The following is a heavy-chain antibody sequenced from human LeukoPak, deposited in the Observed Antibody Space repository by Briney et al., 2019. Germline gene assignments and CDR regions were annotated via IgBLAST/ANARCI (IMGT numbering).Heavy chain of an antibody. J-gene: IGHJ4*02. CDR1: GGSISSGSYY. Sequence: SETLSLTCTVSGGSISSGSYYWSWIRQPAGKGLEWIGRIYTSGSTNYNPSLKSRVTISVDTSKNQFSLKLSSVTAAGTAVYYCARDSYDFWSGYYSDYWGQGTLVTVSS. CDR3: ARDSYDFWSGYYSDY. V-gene: IGHV4-61*02. CDR2: IYTSGST. D-gene: IGHD3-3*01.